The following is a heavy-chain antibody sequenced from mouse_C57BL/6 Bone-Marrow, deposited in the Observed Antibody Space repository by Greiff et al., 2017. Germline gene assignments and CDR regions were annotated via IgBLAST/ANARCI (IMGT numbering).Heavy chain of an antibody. D-gene: IGHD1-1*01. J-gene: IGHJ1*03. V-gene: IGHV6-3*01. CDR3: TDYYGSIWYFDV. CDR1: GFTFSNYW. CDR2: IRLKSDNYAT. Sequence: EVQLQESGGGLVQPGGSMKLSCVASGFTFSNYWMNWVRQSPEKGLEWVAQIRLKSDNYATHYAESVKGRFTISRDDSKSSVYLQMNNLRAEDTGIYYCTDYYGSIWYFDVGGTGTTVTVSS.